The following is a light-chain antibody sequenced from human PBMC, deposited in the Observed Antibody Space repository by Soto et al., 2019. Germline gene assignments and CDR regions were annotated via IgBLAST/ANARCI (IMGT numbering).Light chain of an antibody. J-gene: IGKJ1*01. CDR3: QQRSNWPPTWT. Sequence: EIVMTQSPATLSVSPGERCTLSCRAIQSITEKVVWYQQKSGQAPRLLIYGAFTRAAGVPARFSGSGSGTEFTLTISSLQSEDSAVYYCQQRSNWPPTWTFGQGTQVDIK. CDR1: QSITEK. CDR2: GAF. V-gene: IGKV3-15*01.